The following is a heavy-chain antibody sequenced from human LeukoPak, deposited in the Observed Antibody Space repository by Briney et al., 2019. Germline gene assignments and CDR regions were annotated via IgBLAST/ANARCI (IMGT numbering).Heavy chain of an antibody. CDR1: EFTFSSHS. Sequence: GGSLRLSCAASEFTFSSHSMNWVRQAPGQGLDWVSSISRSGGSIYYADSLKGRFAISRDNAKNSLYLQMNSLRAEDTAVYFCARSLKVSAALDVFDIWGQGTMVTVSS. D-gene: IGHD2-2*01. V-gene: IGHV3-21*01. J-gene: IGHJ3*02. CDR3: ARSLKVSAALDVFDI. CDR2: ISRSGGSI.